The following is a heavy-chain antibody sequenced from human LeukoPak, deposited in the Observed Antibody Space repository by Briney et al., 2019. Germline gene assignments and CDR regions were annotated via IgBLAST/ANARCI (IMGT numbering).Heavy chain of an antibody. D-gene: IGHD4-17*01. J-gene: IGHJ3*02. CDR2: IIPIFGTA. V-gene: IGHV1-69*06. Sequence: ASVKVSCKASGGTFSSYAISWVRQAPGQGLEWMGGIIPIFGTANYAQKFQGRVTITADKSTSTAYMELSSLRSEDTAVYYCARALPAYRRMTTVTNDAFDIWGQGTMVTVSS. CDR1: GGTFSSYA. CDR3: ARALPAYRRMTTVTNDAFDI.